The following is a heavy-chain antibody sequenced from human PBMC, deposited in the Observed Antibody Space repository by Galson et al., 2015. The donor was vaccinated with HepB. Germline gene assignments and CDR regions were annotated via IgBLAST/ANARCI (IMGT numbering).Heavy chain of an antibody. CDR1: GYTFTSYD. Sequence: SVKVSCKASGYTFTSYDINWVRQATGQGLEWMGWMNPNSGNTGYAQKFQGRVTMTRNTSISTAYMELSSLRSEDTAVYYRARADGDYGNWFDPWGQGTLVTVSS. V-gene: IGHV1-8*01. J-gene: IGHJ5*02. CDR3: ARADGDYGNWFDP. D-gene: IGHD4-17*01. CDR2: MNPNSGNT.